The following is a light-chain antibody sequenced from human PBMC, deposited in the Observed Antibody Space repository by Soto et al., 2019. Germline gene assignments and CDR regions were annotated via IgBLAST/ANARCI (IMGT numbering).Light chain of an antibody. CDR2: GAS. Sequence: EIVLTQSPGTLSLSPGERATLSCRASQSVGSSYLAWYLQKPGQAPRLLIYGASTRATDIPARFSGSGSGTEFTLTISSLQPDDFATYYCQQYNSWTWTFGQGTKVDIK. V-gene: IGKV3D-7*01. J-gene: IGKJ1*01. CDR1: QSVGSSY. CDR3: QQYNSWTWT.